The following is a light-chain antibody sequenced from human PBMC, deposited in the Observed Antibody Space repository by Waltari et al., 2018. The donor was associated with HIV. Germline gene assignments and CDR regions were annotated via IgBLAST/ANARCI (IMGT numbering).Light chain of an antibody. V-gene: IGLV1-47*01. CDR3: AAWDDSHYV. CDR1: SSKIGSNF. CDR2: RNN. J-gene: IGLJ1*01. Sequence: QSVLTQPPSASGAPGQRVTISCSRRSSKIGSNFVYWYQQLPGTAHKLLIYRNNQRPSGVPDRFSGSKSGTSASLTISGLRSEDEADYYCAAWDDSHYVFGTGTKVTVL.